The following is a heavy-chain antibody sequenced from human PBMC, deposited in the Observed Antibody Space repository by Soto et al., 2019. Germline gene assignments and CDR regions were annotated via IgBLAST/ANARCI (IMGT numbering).Heavy chain of an antibody. V-gene: IGHV4-59*06. J-gene: IGHJ3*02. CDR2: IYYSGST. CDR1: GGSISSYY. CDR3: ARSAADDAFDI. D-gene: IGHD6-13*01. Sequence: SETLSLTCTVSGGSISSYYWSWIRQHPGKGLEWIGYIYYSGSTYYNPSLKSRVTISVDTSKNQFSLKLSSVTAADTAVYYCARSAADDAFDIWGQGTMVTVSS.